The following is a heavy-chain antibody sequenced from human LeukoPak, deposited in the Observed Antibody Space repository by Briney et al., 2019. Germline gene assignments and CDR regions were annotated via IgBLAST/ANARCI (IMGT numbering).Heavy chain of an antibody. CDR1: GFTFSSYW. V-gene: IGHV3-7*01. J-gene: IGHJ4*02. CDR3: VRGLLEWLRLETYYFDY. Sequence: GGSLRLSSAASGFTFSSYWMSWVRQAPGKGLEGLANIKQDGREKYYVDTVKRRFSISRDNANNSVYLQMNSLRADDTATYYCVRGLLEWLRLETYYFDYWGQGTLVTVSS. D-gene: IGHD3-3*01. CDR2: IKQDGREK.